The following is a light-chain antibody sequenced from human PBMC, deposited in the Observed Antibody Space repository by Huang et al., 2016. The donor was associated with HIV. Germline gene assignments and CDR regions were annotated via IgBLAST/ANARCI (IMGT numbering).Light chain of an antibody. J-gene: IGKJ3*01. V-gene: IGKV3-11*01. Sequence: EVVLTQSPATLSLSPGERATLSCRASQSISNYLAWYQQKPGQPPRLLIYDTSNRATGIPARFSGGRSEADFTLTITGLEPEDFAVYYCQLRSNWPPVTFGPGTKVDIK. CDR3: QLRSNWPPVT. CDR1: QSISNY. CDR2: DTS.